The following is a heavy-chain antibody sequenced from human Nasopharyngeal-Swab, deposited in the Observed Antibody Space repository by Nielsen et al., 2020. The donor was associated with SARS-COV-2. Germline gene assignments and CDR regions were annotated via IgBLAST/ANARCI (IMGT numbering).Heavy chain of an antibody. CDR3: ARDLEGRLGSSSCFDP. Sequence: GESLKISCAASGFTFSSYSMNWVRQAPGKGLERVSSISSSSTYIYYADSVKGRFTISRDNAKNSLYLQMNSLRAEDTAVYFCARDLEGRLGSSSCFDPWGQGTLVTVSS. CDR1: GFTFSSYS. J-gene: IGHJ5*02. V-gene: IGHV3-21*01. CDR2: ISSSSTYI. D-gene: IGHD2-2*01.